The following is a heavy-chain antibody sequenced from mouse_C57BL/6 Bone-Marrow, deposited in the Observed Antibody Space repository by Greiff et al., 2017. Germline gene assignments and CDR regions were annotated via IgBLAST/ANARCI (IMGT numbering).Heavy chain of an antibody. CDR2: ISSGGSYT. CDR3: ARQECYYGSDWYFDV. CDR1: GFTFSSYG. D-gene: IGHD1-1*01. V-gene: IGHV5-6*01. J-gene: IGHJ1*03. Sequence: EVKLLESGGDLVKPGGSLKLSCAASGFTFSSYGMSWVRQTPDKRLEWVATISSGGSYTYYPDSVKGRFTISRDNAKNTLYLQMSSLKSEDTAMYYCARQECYYGSDWYFDVWGTGTTVTVSS.